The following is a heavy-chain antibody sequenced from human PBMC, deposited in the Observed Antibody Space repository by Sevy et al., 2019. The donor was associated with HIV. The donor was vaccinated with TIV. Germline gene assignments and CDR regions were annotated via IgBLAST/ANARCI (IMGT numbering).Heavy chain of an antibody. Sequence: GGSLRLSCAASGLSVSRNYLSWVRQAPGKGLEWVSVIYAGGSTYYADSVKGRFTVSRDKAKNTLYCKMNSLRAEDTAVYYCASQLGIGAFDIWGQGTMVTVSS. CDR1: GLSVSRNY. D-gene: IGHD7-27*01. J-gene: IGHJ3*02. CDR3: ASQLGIGAFDI. V-gene: IGHV3-53*01. CDR2: IYAGGST.